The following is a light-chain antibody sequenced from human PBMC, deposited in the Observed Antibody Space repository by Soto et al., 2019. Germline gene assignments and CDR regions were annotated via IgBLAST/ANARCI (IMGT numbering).Light chain of an antibody. V-gene: IGLV2-14*03. Sequence: QSALTQPASMSGSPGQSITISCTGTSSDVDGYNYVSWYQHHPGKATKLMIYDVSNRPSGVSNRFSGSKSGNTASLTISGLQVEDEADYYCSSYTGTSTCVFGTGTKVNVL. J-gene: IGLJ1*01. CDR3: SSYTGTSTCV. CDR2: DVS. CDR1: SSDVDGYNY.